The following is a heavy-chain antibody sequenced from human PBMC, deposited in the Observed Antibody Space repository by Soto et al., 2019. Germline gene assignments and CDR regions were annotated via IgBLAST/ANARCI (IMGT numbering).Heavy chain of an antibody. Sequence: EVQLVESGGGVVQPGGSLRLSCAASGFTFSDHWMNWVRQVPGKGLVWVARINSDGSTTTYADSVKGRFTISRANARNTLYLQMDSLRAGDTALYYCARGYSSGPDYWGQGTLVTVPS. CDR3: ARGYSSGPDY. J-gene: IGHJ4*02. V-gene: IGHV3-74*01. D-gene: IGHD6-19*01. CDR2: INSDGSTT. CDR1: GFTFSDHW.